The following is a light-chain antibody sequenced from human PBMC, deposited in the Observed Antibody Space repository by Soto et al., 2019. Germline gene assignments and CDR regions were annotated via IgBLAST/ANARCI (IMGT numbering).Light chain of an antibody. CDR1: QSVSSY. Sequence: DIVFTQSPATLSLSPGERATLSCRASQSVSSYLAWYQQKPGQAPRLLIYDASSGATGIPARFSGSGSGTDFTLTISSLEPEDFAVYYCQQRSNWLITFGQGTRLEIK. CDR2: DAS. J-gene: IGKJ5*01. V-gene: IGKV3-11*01. CDR3: QQRSNWLIT.